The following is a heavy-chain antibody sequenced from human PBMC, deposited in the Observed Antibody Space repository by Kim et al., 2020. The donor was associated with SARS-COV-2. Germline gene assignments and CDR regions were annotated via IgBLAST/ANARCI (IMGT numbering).Heavy chain of an antibody. Sequence: SETLSLTCLVSGDSISSTRYYWGCTRQPPGKGLEWIGTIYYTGTTYYNPSLRSRVTISVDPSKNQFSLSLTSGVASDTSVYFCASHVRADFWSGYPDKWGQGTLVSVSS. CDR1: GDSISSTRYY. V-gene: IGHV4-39*01. J-gene: IGHJ4*02. CDR2: IYYTGTT. CDR3: ASHVRADFWSGYPDK. D-gene: IGHD3-3*01.